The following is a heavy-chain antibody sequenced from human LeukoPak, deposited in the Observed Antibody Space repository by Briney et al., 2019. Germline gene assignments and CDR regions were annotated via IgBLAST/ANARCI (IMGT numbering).Heavy chain of an antibody. D-gene: IGHD6-19*01. Sequence: SETLSLTCIVSGGSISSDSYYWAWIRQPPGKGLQWIGSLYYRGSAYYGPSLKGRVTISGDTSQNQFSLKLSSVTATDTAVYFRARHRRGTGLYFMEYWGQGALVTVSS. CDR3: ARHRRGTGLYFMEY. CDR2: LYYRGSA. CDR1: GGSISSDSYY. J-gene: IGHJ4*02. V-gene: IGHV4-39*01.